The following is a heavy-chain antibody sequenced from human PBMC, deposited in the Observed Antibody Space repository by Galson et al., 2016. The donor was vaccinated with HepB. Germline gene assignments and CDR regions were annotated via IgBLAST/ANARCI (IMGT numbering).Heavy chain of an antibody. CDR3: TTGGLAGPTSWGGS. V-gene: IGHV3-74*01. Sequence: SLRLSCAASGFAFSGYWMHWARQAPGKGLVWVSRINSDASYTSYADSVKGRFNIFRDNAKNTLYLQMDNLRAEDTAVYFCTTGGLAGPTSWGGSWGRGTLVTVSS. CDR2: INSDASYT. CDR1: GFAFSGYW. D-gene: IGHD1-26*01. J-gene: IGHJ5*02.